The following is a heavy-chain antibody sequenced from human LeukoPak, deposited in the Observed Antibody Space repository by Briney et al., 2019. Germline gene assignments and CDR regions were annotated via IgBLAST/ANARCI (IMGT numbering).Heavy chain of an antibody. J-gene: IGHJ4*02. D-gene: IGHD3-10*01. CDR2: ISYDGSNK. V-gene: IGHV3-30-3*01. Sequence: GRSLRLSCAASGFTFSSYAMHWVPQAPGKGLEWVAVISYDGSNKYYADSVKGRFTISRDNSKNTLYLQMNSLRAEDTAVYYCARQWFGESFSAGYDYWGQGTLVTVSS. CDR3: ARQWFGESFSAGYDY. CDR1: GFTFSSYA.